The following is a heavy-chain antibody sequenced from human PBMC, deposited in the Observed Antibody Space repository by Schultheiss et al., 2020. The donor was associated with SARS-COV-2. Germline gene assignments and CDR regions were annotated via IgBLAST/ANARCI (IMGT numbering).Heavy chain of an antibody. CDR1: GFTFGDYA. J-gene: IGHJ4*02. V-gene: IGHV3-23*01. Sequence: GGSLRLSCTASGFTFGDYAMSWVRQAPGKGLEWVSAISGSGGSTYYADSVKGRFTISRDNSKNTLYLQMNSLRAEDTAVYYCAKYLWSTTPYFDYWGQGTLVTVSS. D-gene: IGHD1-1*01. CDR3: AKYLWSTTPYFDY. CDR2: ISGSGGST.